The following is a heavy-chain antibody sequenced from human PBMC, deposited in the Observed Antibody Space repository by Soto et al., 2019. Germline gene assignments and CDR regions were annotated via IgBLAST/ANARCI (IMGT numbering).Heavy chain of an antibody. CDR3: ARGDATKIIVTTYYGMDV. V-gene: IGHV1-69*12. D-gene: IGHD4-17*01. CDR1: GGTLSNYG. Sequence: QVQLVQSGAEVKKPGSSVKVSCKASGGTLSNYGVSWVRQAPGQGLEWLGGIIPVFGTANYAHKFQGRLTITADESTSKVYMDLSSLRSEDTAVYYCARGDATKIIVTTYYGMDVWGQGNTVTVSS. CDR2: IIPVFGTA. J-gene: IGHJ6*02.